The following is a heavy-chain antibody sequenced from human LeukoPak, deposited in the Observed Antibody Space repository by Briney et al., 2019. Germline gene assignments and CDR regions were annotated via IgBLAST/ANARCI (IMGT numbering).Heavy chain of an antibody. V-gene: IGHV1-8*01. Sequence: ASVKVSCKASGYTFTSYDINWVRQATGQGLEWMGRMNPNSGDTGFAQKFQGRLTMTRSTSISTAYMELSSLRSEDTAVYYCAGEQGKAGACYWGQGTLVTVSS. CDR1: GYTFTSYD. J-gene: IGHJ4*02. D-gene: IGHD1/OR15-1a*01. CDR3: AGEQGKAGACY. CDR2: MNPNSGDT.